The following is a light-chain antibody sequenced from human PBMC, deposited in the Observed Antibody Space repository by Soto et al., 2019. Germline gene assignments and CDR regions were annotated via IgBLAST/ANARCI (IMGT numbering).Light chain of an antibody. CDR1: QSVSSTY. CDR2: GAS. J-gene: IGKJ1*01. CDR3: QQDGGTRWP. Sequence: EIVLTQSPGTLSLSPGEIATLSCRASQSVSSTYLAWYQQKPGQAPRLLIYGASNRATGIPDRFSGSGSGTDFRLTISRLEPEDCAVYYCQQDGGTRWPFGQGTSVDI. V-gene: IGKV3-20*01.